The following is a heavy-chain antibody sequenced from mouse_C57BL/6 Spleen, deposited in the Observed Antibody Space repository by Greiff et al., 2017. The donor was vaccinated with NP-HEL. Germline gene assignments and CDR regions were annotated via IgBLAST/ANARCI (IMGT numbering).Heavy chain of an antibody. CDR1: GYTFTDYY. V-gene: IGHV1-26*01. CDR3: ARWFAY. J-gene: IGHJ3*01. CDR2: INPNNGGT. Sequence: VQLQQSGPELVKPGASVKISCKASGYTFTDYYMNWVKQSHGKSLEWIGDINPNNGGTSYNQQFKGKATLTVDKSSSTAYMELRSLTSEDSAVYYCARWFAYWGQGTLVTVSA.